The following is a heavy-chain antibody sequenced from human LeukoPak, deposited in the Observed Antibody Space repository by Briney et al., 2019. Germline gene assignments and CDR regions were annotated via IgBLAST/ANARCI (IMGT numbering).Heavy chain of an antibody. V-gene: IGHV4-30-4*01. CDR1: GGSISSGDYY. D-gene: IGHD3-22*01. J-gene: IGHJ3*02. Sequence: SETLSLTCTVSGGSISSGDYYWSWIRQPPGKGLEWIGYIYYSGSTYYNPSLKSRVTISVDTSKDQFSLKLSSVTAADTAAYYCARDKRVRYYDSSGYDAFDIWGQGTMVTVSS. CDR2: IYYSGST. CDR3: ARDKRVRYYDSSGYDAFDI.